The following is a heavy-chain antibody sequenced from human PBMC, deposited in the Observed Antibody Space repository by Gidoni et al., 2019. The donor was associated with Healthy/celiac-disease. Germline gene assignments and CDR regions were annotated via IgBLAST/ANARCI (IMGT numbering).Heavy chain of an antibody. J-gene: IGHJ2*01. CDR3: ARDRLDDSSGYDWYFDL. Sequence: QVQLQQWGAGLLKPSETLSLTCAVYGGSFSVYYWSWIRQPPGKGLEWIGEINHSGSTNYNPSLKSRVTISVDTSKNQFSLKLSSVTAADTAVYYCARDRLDDSSGYDWYFDLWGRGTLVTVSS. V-gene: IGHV4-34*01. CDR1: GGSFSVYY. D-gene: IGHD3-22*01. CDR2: INHSGST.